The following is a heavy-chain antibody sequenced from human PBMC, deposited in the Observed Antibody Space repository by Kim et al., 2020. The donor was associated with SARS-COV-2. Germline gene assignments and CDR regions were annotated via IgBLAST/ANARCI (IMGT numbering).Heavy chain of an antibody. CDR1: GFTFSSYS. J-gene: IGHJ4*02. CDR3: ARELNYYGSGSYYNSESYFDY. Sequence: GGSLRLSCAASGFTFSSYSMNWVRQAPGKGLEWVSSISSSSSYIYYADSVTGRFTISRDNAKNSLYLQMNSLRAEDTAVYYCARELNYYGSGSYYNSESYFDYWGQGTLVTVSS. D-gene: IGHD3-10*01. V-gene: IGHV3-21*01. CDR2: ISSSSSYI.